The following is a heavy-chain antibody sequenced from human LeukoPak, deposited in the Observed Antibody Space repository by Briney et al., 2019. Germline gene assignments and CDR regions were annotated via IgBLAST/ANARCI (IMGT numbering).Heavy chain of an antibody. V-gene: IGHV1-2*02. CDR1: GYTFTANY. J-gene: IGHJ4*02. D-gene: IGHD2-21*02. CDR2: MHVGNGNT. CDR3: AREGSYCDGGDCYSFDF. Sequence: GASVQVSCKASGYTFTANYLQWVRQAPGLGPEWLGWMHVGNGNTRYAPKYQGMVTLTRDTSINTAYMELSSLTSDETAVYYCAREGSYCDGGDCYSFDFWGQGTLVTVSS.